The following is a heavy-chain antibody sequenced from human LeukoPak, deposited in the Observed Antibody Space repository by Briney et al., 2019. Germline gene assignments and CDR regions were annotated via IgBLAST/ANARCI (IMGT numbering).Heavy chain of an antibody. CDR2: IYYSGST. CDR1: GGSISSYY. J-gene: IGHJ5*02. D-gene: IGHD6-6*01. Sequence: KPLETLSLTCTVSGGSISSYYWSWIRQPPGKGLEWIGYIYYSGSTNYSPSLKSRVTISVDTSKNQFSLKLSSVTAADTAVYYCARVPIAARSNWFDPWGQGTLVTVSS. V-gene: IGHV4-59*01. CDR3: ARVPIAARSNWFDP.